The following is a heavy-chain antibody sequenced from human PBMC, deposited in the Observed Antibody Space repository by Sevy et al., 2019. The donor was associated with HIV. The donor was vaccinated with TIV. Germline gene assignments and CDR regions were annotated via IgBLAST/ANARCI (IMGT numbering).Heavy chain of an antibody. J-gene: IGHJ6*02. CDR3: SRVGGATYWGMDV. Sequence: GGSLRLSCTASGFSFGDYVLNWVRQAPGKGLEWVGFIRSKAYGGTTEYAASVRGRFTISRDDSKSIAYLQMNSLKTEDTAVYYCSRVGGATYWGMDVWGQGTTVTVSS. CDR1: GFSFGDYV. D-gene: IGHD1-26*01. V-gene: IGHV3-49*04. CDR2: IRSKAYGGTT.